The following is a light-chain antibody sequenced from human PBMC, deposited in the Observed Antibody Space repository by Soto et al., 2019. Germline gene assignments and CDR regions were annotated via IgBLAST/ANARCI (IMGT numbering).Light chain of an antibody. CDR3: QHYGSGPLT. J-gene: IGKJ4*02. Sequence: EMVLTQSPGTLSLSPGERATLSCRASQSFSTSYLAWYQQKPGQAPRLLIYGASSRATGIPARFSGSGSGAHFTLTISSLEHKDLAVKYYQHYGSGPLTFGGGTKVEI. CDR1: QSFSTSY. CDR2: GAS. V-gene: IGKV3-20*01.